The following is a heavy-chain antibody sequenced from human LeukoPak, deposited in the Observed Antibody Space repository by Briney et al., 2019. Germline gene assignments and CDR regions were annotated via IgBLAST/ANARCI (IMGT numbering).Heavy chain of an antibody. V-gene: IGHV3-7*01. D-gene: IGHD6-13*01. CDR1: GFTFSDYW. J-gene: IGHJ6*02. Sequence: GGSLRLSCASSGFTFSDYWMSWVRQAPGKGLEWVANIKQDGSEKYYVDSVKGRFTISRDNAKNSLYLQMNSLRAEDTAVYYCARAPSWYRTYYYGMDVWGQGTTVTVSS. CDR2: IKQDGSEK. CDR3: ARAPSWYRTYYYGMDV.